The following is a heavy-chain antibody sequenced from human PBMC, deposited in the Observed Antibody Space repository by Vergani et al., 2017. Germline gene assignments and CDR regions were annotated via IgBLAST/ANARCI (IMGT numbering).Heavy chain of an antibody. D-gene: IGHD3-22*01. V-gene: IGHV4-59*11. CDR3: ARATYYDSSGYYYTIDY. J-gene: IGHJ4*02. CDR1: FDSIRNLY. CDR2: IHYSENT. Sequence: QVQLQESGPGLVKSSETLSLTCSVSFDSIRNLYCNWIRQPPGKGLEWIGSIHYSENTNYNPSLKTRVTISVDTSKNQFSLTLTSVTAADTAVYYCARATYYDSSGYYYTIDYWGQGTLVTVSS.